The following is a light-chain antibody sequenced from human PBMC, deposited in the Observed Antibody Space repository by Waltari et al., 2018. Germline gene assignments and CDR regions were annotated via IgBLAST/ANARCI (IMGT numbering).Light chain of an antibody. CDR1: RSHLRAGHA. V-gene: IGLV1-40*01. CDR3: QSFDIRLSGGVV. J-gene: IGLJ3*02. CDR2: GNN. Sequence: QSVLTQPPSMSGAPGQRVTIPCTGSRSHLRAGHAVPWYQVFPGTAPKLLIYGNNNRPSGVPDRFSGSKSDTSASLAIGGLQAEDEADYYCQSFDIRLSGGVVFGGGTKVTVL.